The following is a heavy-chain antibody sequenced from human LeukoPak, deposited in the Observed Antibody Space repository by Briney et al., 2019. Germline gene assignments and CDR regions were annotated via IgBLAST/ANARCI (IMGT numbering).Heavy chain of an antibody. CDR1: GFTFSNYG. CDR2: ISTSSSYI. J-gene: IGHJ4*02. V-gene: IGHV3-21*01. D-gene: IGHD3-16*02. CDR3: ARDYVWGSYRPRDRLLDY. Sequence: GGSLRLSCAASGFTFSNYGLNWVHQAPGKGLEWVSSISTSSSYIYYADSMKGRFTISRDNAKNSLYLQMNSLRAEDTAVYYCARDYVWGSYRPRDRLLDYWGQGTLVTVSS.